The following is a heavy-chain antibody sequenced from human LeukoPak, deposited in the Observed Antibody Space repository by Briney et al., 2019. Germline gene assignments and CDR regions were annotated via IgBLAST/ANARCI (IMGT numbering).Heavy chain of an antibody. CDR1: GYTFTGYY. V-gene: IGHV1-2*02. D-gene: IGHD1-14*01. CDR3: ARDFAAVATEDY. Sequence: ASVKVSCKASGYTFTGYYMYWVRQAPGQGLEWMGWINPNSGGTNYAQKFQGRVTMTRDTSISTAYMELSRLRSDDTAVYYCARDFAAVATEDYWGQGTLVTVSS. CDR2: INPNSGGT. J-gene: IGHJ4*02.